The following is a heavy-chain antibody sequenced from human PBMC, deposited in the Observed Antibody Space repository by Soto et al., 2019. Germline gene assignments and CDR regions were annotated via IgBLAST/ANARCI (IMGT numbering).Heavy chain of an antibody. CDR2: ISGSGGTT. V-gene: IGHV3-23*01. Sequence: EVELLESGGGLVQPGGSLRLSFAASGFTFSSFSMTWVRQAPGKGLEWVSGISGSGGTTNYADSVKDRFTISRDNSKKTLFLQMDSLRAEDTAVYYCAKYGRDSSAWKADYGGQGTLVTVSS. D-gene: IGHD3-22*01. CDR1: GFTFSSFS. J-gene: IGHJ4*02. CDR3: AKYGRDSSAWKADY.